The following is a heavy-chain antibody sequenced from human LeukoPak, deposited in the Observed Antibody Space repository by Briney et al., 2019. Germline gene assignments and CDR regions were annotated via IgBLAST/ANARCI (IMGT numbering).Heavy chain of an antibody. CDR1: GYTFTSNG. CDR3: ARVSRVVGATDYGMDV. V-gene: IGHV1-18*01. Sequence: ASVKVSCKASGYTFTSNGISWVRQAPGQGLEWMGWISTNNGDTKYGKKFQGRVIMTTDTSTSTTYMELRSLRSDDTAVYYCARVSRVVGATDYGMDVWGQGTTVTVSS. J-gene: IGHJ6*02. D-gene: IGHD1-26*01. CDR2: ISTNNGDT.